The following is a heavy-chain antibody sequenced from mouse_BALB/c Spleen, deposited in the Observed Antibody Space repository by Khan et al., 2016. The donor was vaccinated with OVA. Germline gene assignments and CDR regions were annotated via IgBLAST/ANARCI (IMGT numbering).Heavy chain of an antibody. D-gene: IGHD2-1*01. CDR2: IYFSGSI. V-gene: IGHV3-1*02. J-gene: IGHJ4*01. Sequence: EVQLQESGPDLVKPSQSLSLTCTVTGYSITSGYAWHWIRQFPGNKLEWMAYIYFSGSINYNPSLKSRISVTRDPSKNQFFLQLNSVTSEDTATYYCTRDGNYMDYWGQGTSVTVSS. CDR3: TRDGNYMDY. CDR1: GYSITSGYA.